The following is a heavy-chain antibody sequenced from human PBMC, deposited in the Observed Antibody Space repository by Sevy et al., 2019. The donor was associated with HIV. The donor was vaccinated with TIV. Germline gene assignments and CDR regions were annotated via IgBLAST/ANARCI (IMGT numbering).Heavy chain of an antibody. CDR3: AVRRRVVIPGVVRRRDQFFFYGMAV. V-gene: IGHV4-34*01. J-gene: IGHJ6*02. Sequence: SETLSLTCAVYGESFSSYYWSWIRQSPGKGLEWIGEINHSGTTNYHPSLKSRVSISADTSKNQFSLKLTSVTAADTGVYYCAVRRRVVIPGVVRRRDQFFFYGMAVWSQGTTVTVSS. CDR2: INHSGTT. D-gene: IGHD2-2*01. CDR1: GESFSSYY.